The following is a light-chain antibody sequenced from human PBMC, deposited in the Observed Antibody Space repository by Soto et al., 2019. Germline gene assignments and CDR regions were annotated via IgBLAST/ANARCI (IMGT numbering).Light chain of an antibody. Sequence: QSALTQPASVSGSPGQSITISCTGTSSDVGSYNLVSWYQQHPGKAPKLMIYEVSKRPSGVSNRFSGSKSGNTASLTISGLQAEDEADYYCCSYAGISGVFGGGTKLTVL. CDR1: SSDVGSYNL. J-gene: IGLJ2*01. CDR2: EVS. V-gene: IGLV2-23*02. CDR3: CSYAGISGV.